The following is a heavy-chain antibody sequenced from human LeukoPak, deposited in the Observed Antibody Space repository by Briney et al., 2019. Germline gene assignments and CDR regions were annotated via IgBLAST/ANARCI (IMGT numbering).Heavy chain of an antibody. Sequence: ASVKVSCKASGYTFTGYYMHWVRQAPGQGLEWMGWINPNSGGTNYAQKFQGRVTMTRDTSISTAYMELSRLRSDDTAVYYCARDRYSSSWCSLVHGMDVWGQGTTVTVSS. CDR2: INPNSGGT. V-gene: IGHV1-2*02. J-gene: IGHJ6*02. CDR3: ARDRYSSSWCSLVHGMDV. CDR1: GYTFTGYY. D-gene: IGHD6-13*01.